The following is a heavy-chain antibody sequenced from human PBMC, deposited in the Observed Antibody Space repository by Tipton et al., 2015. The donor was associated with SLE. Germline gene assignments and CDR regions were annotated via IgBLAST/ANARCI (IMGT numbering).Heavy chain of an antibody. V-gene: IGHV3-7*01. Sequence: GSLRLSCAASGFTFNQYWMNWVRQAPGKGLEWLANIKQDESEKYYADSVKGRFTISRDNAKNSLFLQMHTLRAEDTAVYYCARSQVNKFQQQAFPYCFDYWGQGTLVTVSS. CDR3: ARSQVNKFQQQAFPYCFDY. CDR2: IKQDESEK. J-gene: IGHJ4*02. CDR1: GFTFNQYW. D-gene: IGHD2-2*01.